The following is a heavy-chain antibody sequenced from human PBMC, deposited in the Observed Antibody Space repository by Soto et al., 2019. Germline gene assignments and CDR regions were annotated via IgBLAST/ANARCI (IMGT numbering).Heavy chain of an antibody. J-gene: IGHJ3*02. Sequence: LRLSCAASGFTFSSYAMSWVRQAPGKGLEWVSTISGSGGSTYYADSEKGRFSISRDNSKNTLYLQMNSLRAEDTAVYYCAKDCIVGATRRYDFEIWGQGTMVTVSS. V-gene: IGHV3-23*01. D-gene: IGHD1-26*01. CDR1: GFTFSSYA. CDR2: ISGSGGST. CDR3: AKDCIVGATRRYDFEI.